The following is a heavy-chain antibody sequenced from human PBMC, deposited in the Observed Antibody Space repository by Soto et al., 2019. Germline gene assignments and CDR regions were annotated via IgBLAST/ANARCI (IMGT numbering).Heavy chain of an antibody. D-gene: IGHD1-1*01. Sequence: GGSLRLSCAASGFTFSSYWMHWVRQAPGKGLEWVSVIYSGGSTYYADSVKGRFTISRDNSKNTLYLQMNSLRAEDTAVYYCARVETGTQNYYYYYYMDVWGKGTAVTVSS. CDR1: GFTFSSYW. CDR3: ARVETGTQNYYYYYYMDV. V-gene: IGHV3-66*01. J-gene: IGHJ6*03. CDR2: IYSGGST.